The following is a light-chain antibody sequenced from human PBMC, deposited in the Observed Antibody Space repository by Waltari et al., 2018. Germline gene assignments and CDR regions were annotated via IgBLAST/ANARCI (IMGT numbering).Light chain of an antibody. J-gene: IGKJ1*01. V-gene: IGKV1-5*03. Sequence: DIQMTQSPSTLSASVGDRVTITCRASQSITNCLAWYQQKPGKAPKLLIYTASNLESGVPSRFSGSGSDTEFTLTISSLQPDDFATYYCQQYDNYWTFGQGTKVEIK. CDR2: TAS. CDR1: QSITNC. CDR3: QQYDNYWT.